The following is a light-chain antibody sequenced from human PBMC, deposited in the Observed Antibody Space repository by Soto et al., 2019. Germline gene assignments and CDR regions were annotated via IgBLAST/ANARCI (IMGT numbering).Light chain of an antibody. CDR1: QKVSSRS. CDR3: QNYGSSPPEIT. V-gene: IGKV3-20*01. CDR2: DAS. Sequence: EIVLTQSQGTMYLSPGERATLSCRARQKVSSRSLAWYQQKPGQAPRLLIYDASRRATGIPDRFSGNGSGTDFTLTIRRLELEDFAVYYCQNYGSSPPEITFGQGTRLEIK. J-gene: IGKJ5*01.